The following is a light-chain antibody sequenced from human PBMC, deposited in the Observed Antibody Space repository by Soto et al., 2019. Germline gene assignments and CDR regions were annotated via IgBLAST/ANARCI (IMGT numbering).Light chain of an antibody. Sequence: EIVMTQSPATLSVSPGERVTLSCRASQSVSSNLAWYQQKPGQAPRLLIYRASTRATGIPARFSGSDSGTEFTLTISSLQSEDFAVYSCQQYDNWPPTFGQGTKVEVK. CDR1: QSVSSN. V-gene: IGKV3-15*01. CDR3: QQYDNWPPT. CDR2: RAS. J-gene: IGKJ1*01.